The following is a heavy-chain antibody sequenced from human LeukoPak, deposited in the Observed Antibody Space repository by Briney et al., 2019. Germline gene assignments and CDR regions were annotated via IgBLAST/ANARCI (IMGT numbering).Heavy chain of an antibody. D-gene: IGHD3-10*01. J-gene: IGHJ4*02. Sequence: ASVKVSCKASGYTFTSSDINWVRQATGQGLEWMGWMNPNSGNTGYAQKFQGRVTMTRNTSISTAYMELSSLRSEDTAVYYCARGTSLLWFGELHALQDYWGQGTLVTVSS. CDR3: ARGTSLLWFGELHALQDY. CDR2: MNPNSGNT. V-gene: IGHV1-8*01. CDR1: GYTFTSSD.